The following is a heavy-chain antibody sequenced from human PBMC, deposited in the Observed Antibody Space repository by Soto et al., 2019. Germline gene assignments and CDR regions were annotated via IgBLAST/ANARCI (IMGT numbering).Heavy chain of an antibody. J-gene: IGHJ6*02. CDR3: AKEPICTNGVCRYYYYGMDV. D-gene: IGHD2-8*01. CDR1: GFTFSSYA. Sequence: GGSLRLSCAASGFTFSSYAMSWVRQAPGKGLEWVSAISGSGGSTYYADSVKGRFTISRDNSKNTLYLQMNSLRAEDTAVYYCAKEPICTNGVCRYYYYGMDVWGQGTTVTVSS. CDR2: ISGSGGST. V-gene: IGHV3-23*01.